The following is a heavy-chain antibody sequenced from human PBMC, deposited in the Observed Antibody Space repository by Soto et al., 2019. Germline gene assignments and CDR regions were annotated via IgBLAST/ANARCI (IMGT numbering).Heavy chain of an antibody. J-gene: IGHJ3*02. CDR1: GFPFSTYA. D-gene: IGHD3-22*01. Sequence: EVQLLESGGGLVQPGGSLRLSCAASGFPFSTYAMSWVRQAPGKGLEWVSAISGSGGSTYSVDSVKGRFTISRDSSKNTLYLQMNTLRADDTAVYYCAKDPPYYYDSKVGAFDIWGQGTMVTVSS. CDR3: AKDPPYYYDSKVGAFDI. CDR2: ISGSGGST. V-gene: IGHV3-23*01.